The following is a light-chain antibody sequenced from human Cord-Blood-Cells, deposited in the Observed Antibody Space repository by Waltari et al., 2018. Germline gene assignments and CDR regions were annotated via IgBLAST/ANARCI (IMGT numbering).Light chain of an antibody. V-gene: IGLV1-47*01. Sequence: QSVLTQPPSASGTPGQRVTISCSGRSPNTASNYVYWYQQLPGTAPKLLSYRNNQRPSGVPDRFSGSKSGTSASLAISGLRSEDEADYYCAAWDDSLSGVVFGGGTKLTVL. J-gene: IGLJ2*01. CDR3: AAWDDSLSGVV. CDR1: SPNTASNY. CDR2: RNN.